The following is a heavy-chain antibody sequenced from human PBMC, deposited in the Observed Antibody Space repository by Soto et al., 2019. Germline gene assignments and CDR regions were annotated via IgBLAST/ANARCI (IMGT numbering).Heavy chain of an antibody. CDR1: GYTFTSYY. V-gene: IGHV1-46*03. CDR2: INPSGDST. D-gene: IGHD6-6*01. CDR3: ARALGPSSSSGDYYYYYMDV. Sequence: QVQLVQSGAEVKKPGASVKVSCKASGYTFTSYYMHWVRQAPGQGLEWMGIINPSGDSTSYAQKFQGRVTMTRDTSTSTVYMELSSLRSEDTAVYYCARALGPSSSSGDYYYYYMDVWGKGTTVTVSS. J-gene: IGHJ6*03.